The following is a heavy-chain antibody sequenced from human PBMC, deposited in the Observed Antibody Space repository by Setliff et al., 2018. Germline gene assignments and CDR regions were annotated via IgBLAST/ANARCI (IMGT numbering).Heavy chain of an antibody. D-gene: IGHD7-27*01. J-gene: IGHJ6*03. V-gene: IGHV3-23*01. Sequence: GGSLRLSCAASGFTFSSYAMTWVHQAPGKGLEWVSAIRGSGDATSYADSVKGRFTVSRDNSKSTFYLQMTSLRAEDTAVYYCAALDWGENFYNVDVWGKGTTVTVSS. CDR2: IRGSGDAT. CDR3: AALDWGENFYNVDV. CDR1: GFTFSSYA.